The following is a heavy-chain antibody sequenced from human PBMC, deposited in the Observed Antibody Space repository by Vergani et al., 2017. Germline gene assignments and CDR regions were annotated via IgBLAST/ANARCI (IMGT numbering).Heavy chain of an antibody. CDR2: IYYSGST. V-gene: IGHV4-59*01. CDR3: ARGRPNWFDP. J-gene: IGHJ5*02. CDR1: GGSISSYY. D-gene: IGHD1-1*01. Sequence: QVQLQESGPGLVKPSETLSLTCTVSGGSISSYYWSWIRQPPGKGLEWIGYIYYSGSTNYNPSLKSRVTISVDTSKNQFSLKLSSVTAADTAMYYCARGRPNWFDPWGQGTLVTVSS.